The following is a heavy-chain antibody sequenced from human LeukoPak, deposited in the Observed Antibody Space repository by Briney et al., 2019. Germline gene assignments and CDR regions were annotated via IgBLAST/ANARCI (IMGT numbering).Heavy chain of an antibody. CDR1: GFTFSSYL. CDR3: ARDEYYYDSSGCFDY. J-gene: IGHJ4*02. CDR2: INSDGSST. V-gene: IGHV3-74*01. Sequence: QTGGSLRLSCAASGFTFSSYLMHWVRQAPGKGLVWVSRINSDGSSTSYADSVKGRFTISRDNAKNTLYLQMNSLRAEDTAVYYCARDEYYYDSSGCFDYWGQGTLVTVSS. D-gene: IGHD3-22*01.